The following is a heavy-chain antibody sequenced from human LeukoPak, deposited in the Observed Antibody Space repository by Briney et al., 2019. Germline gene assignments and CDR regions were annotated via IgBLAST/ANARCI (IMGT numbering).Heavy chain of an antibody. V-gene: IGHV3-23*01. CDR2: ISASANST. Sequence: GGSLRLSCAASGFTFDIYAMTWVRQAPGKGPDWVSGISASANSTYYADSVKGRFIISRDNSKNTLYLQMNSLRVDDMAVYYCARGPSCTSASCYVIGALDIWGLGTTVTVSS. CDR3: ARGPSCTSASCYVIGALDI. J-gene: IGHJ3*02. CDR1: GFTFDIYA. D-gene: IGHD2-2*01.